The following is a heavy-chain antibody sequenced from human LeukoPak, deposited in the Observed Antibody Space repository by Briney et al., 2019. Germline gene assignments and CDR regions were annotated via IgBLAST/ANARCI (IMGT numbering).Heavy chain of an antibody. CDR3: ARDGAYGDYDY. D-gene: IGHD4-17*01. CDR1: GYTVSSNY. Sequence: GGSLRLSCAASGYTVSSNYMSWVRQAPGKGLEWVSVIYSGGSTYYADSVKGRFTISRDNSKNTLYLQMNSLRAEDTAVYYCARDGAYGDYDYWGQGTLVTVSS. J-gene: IGHJ4*02. V-gene: IGHV3-53*01. CDR2: IYSGGST.